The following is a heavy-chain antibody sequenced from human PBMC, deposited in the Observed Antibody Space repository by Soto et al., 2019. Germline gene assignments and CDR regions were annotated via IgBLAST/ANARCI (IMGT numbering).Heavy chain of an antibody. CDR1: GGSISGHY. CDR3: ARGPYYDLIWNYYYMDV. Sequence: QVQLQESGPGLVKPSETLSLSCSVSGGSISGHYWSWVRQTPGKGLEWIGYMYYSGSTNYNPSLKCRVTMSVDTSKNHFSLRLTSVTAADTAVYYCARGPYYDLIWNYYYMDVWGKGTTVTVSS. V-gene: IGHV4-59*08. CDR2: MYYSGST. D-gene: IGHD3-16*01. J-gene: IGHJ6*03.